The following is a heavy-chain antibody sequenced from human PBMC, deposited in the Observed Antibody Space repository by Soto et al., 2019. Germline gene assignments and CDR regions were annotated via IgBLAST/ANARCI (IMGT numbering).Heavy chain of an antibody. Sequence: GGSLRLSCAASGFTFSSYWMHWVRQAPGKGLVWVSRINSDGSSTTYADSVKGRFTISRDNAKNTLYLLMNSLRAEDTAVYYCARALTYYYDIDYWGQGTLVTVSS. CDR2: INSDGSST. D-gene: IGHD3-22*01. V-gene: IGHV3-74*01. CDR1: GFTFSSYW. CDR3: ARALTYYYDIDY. J-gene: IGHJ4*02.